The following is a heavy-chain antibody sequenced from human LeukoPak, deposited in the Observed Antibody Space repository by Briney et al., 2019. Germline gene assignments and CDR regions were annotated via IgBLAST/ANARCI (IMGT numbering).Heavy chain of an antibody. Sequence: SETLSLTCSVSGGSISSTAYNWGWIRQPPGKGLEWIGYIHYSGTTNYNPSLKSRVTISLDTSRNQFSLKLRSVTTADTAVYYCARRRVYSGSGEFDFWGQGTLVTVSS. CDR1: GGSISSTAYN. J-gene: IGHJ4*02. V-gene: IGHV4-61*05. CDR2: IHYSGTT. CDR3: ARRRVYSGSGEFDF. D-gene: IGHD5-12*01.